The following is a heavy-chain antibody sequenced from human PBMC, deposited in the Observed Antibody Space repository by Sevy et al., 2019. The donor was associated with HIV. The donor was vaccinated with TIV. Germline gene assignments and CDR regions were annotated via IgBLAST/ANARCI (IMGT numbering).Heavy chain of an antibody. CDR3: ARDYHIAFYYFDY. J-gene: IGHJ4*02. V-gene: IGHV3-21*01. Sequence: GGSLRLSCAASGFTFSSYSMNWVRQAPGKGLEWVSSISSSSSYIYYADSVKGRFTISRDNAKNSLYLQMNSLRAEDTAVYYCARDYHIAFYYFDYWGQGTLVTVSS. CDR1: GFTFSSYS. D-gene: IGHD3-10*01. CDR2: ISSSSSYI.